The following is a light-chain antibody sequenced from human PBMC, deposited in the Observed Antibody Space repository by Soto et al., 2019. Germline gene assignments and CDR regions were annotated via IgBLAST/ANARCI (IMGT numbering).Light chain of an antibody. J-gene: IGKJ1*01. Sequence: ETVWTQSPGTLSLSPGERATLACRASQSVRSSYLAWYQQKPGQAPRLLIYDASNRATGIPDRFSGSGSGTDFTLTISRLEPEDFAVYYCQQYGSSRTFGQGTKVDIK. CDR1: QSVRSSY. CDR3: QQYGSSRT. CDR2: DAS. V-gene: IGKV3-20*01.